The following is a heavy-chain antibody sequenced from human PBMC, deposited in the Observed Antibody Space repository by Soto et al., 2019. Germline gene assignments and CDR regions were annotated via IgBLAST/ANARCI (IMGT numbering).Heavy chain of an antibody. J-gene: IGHJ6*02. CDR3: VREERGYDSPYYYYYYGMDV. Sequence: SVKVSCKASGYTFTSYGISWVRQAPGQGLEWMGGIIPIFGTANYAQKFQGRVTITADESTSTAYMELSSLRSEDTAVYYCVREERGYDSPYYYYYYGMDVWGQGTTVTVSS. CDR2: IIPIFGTA. V-gene: IGHV1-69*13. D-gene: IGHD5-12*01. CDR1: GYTFTSYG.